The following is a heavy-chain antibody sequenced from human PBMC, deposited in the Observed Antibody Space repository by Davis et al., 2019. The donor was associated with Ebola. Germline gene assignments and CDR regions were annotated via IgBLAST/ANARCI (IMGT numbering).Heavy chain of an antibody. CDR1: GFTFSDHY. J-gene: IGHJ2*01. CDR3: AKDRGSSSWYFDL. Sequence: GGSLRLSCAASGFTFSDHYMDWVRQAPGKGLEWVSAISGSGGSTYYADSVKGRFTISRDNSKNTLYLQMNSLRAEDTAVYYCAKDRGSSSWYFDLWGRGTLVTVSS. D-gene: IGHD6-6*01. V-gene: IGHV3-23*01. CDR2: ISGSGGST.